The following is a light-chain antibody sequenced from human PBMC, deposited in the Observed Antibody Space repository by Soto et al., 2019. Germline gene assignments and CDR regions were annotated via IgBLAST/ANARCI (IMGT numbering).Light chain of an antibody. CDR3: QQYGSSPWT. CDR2: GAS. Sequence: EIVLTQSPGTLSLYPGERATLSCRASQSVSSSYLAWYQQKPGQAPRPLIYGASSRATGIPDRFSGSGSGTDFTLTISRLEPEDFAVYYCQQYGSSPWTFGQGNKVEIK. V-gene: IGKV3-20*01. CDR1: QSVSSSY. J-gene: IGKJ1*01.